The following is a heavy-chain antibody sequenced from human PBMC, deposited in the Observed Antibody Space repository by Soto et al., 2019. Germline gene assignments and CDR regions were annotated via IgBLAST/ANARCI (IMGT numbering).Heavy chain of an antibody. CDR2: IYHSGST. CDR3: TRATGSSGGNWYVP. CDR1: SGSIRSGGYS. J-gene: IGHJ5*02. Sequence: SETLSLTCAVSSGSIRSGGYSWSWIRQPPGKGLEWIGYIYHSGSTYYNPSLKSRVTISVDRSKNQFSLKLSSVTAACTAVYYCTRATGSSGGNWYVPWRQGTLVTVS. D-gene: IGHD2-15*01. V-gene: IGHV4-30-2*01.